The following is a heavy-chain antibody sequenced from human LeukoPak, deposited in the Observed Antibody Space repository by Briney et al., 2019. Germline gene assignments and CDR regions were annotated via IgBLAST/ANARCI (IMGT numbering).Heavy chain of an antibody. CDR1: GFTFSSYA. Sequence: PGGSPRLSCAASGFTFSSYAMSWVRQAPGKGLEWVSAISGSGGSTYYADSVKGRFTISRDNSKNTLYLQMNSLRAEDTAVYYCAKVMGVFGVPKGAYYFDYWGQGTLVTVSS. D-gene: IGHD3-3*01. J-gene: IGHJ4*02. V-gene: IGHV3-23*01. CDR2: ISGSGGST. CDR3: AKVMGVFGVPKGAYYFDY.